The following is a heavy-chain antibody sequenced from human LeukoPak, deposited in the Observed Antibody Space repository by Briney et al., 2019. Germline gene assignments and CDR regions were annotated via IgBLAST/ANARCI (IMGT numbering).Heavy chain of an antibody. Sequence: GASVKVSRKASGGTFSSYAISWVRQAPGQGLEWMGGIIPIFGTANYAQKFQGRVTITADKSTSTAYMELSSLRSEDTAVYYCAKLGGWYGGFPPPPGYWGQGTLVTVSS. V-gene: IGHV1-69*06. D-gene: IGHD6-19*01. CDR2: IIPIFGTA. CDR1: GGTFSSYA. J-gene: IGHJ4*02. CDR3: AKLGGWYGGFPPPPGY.